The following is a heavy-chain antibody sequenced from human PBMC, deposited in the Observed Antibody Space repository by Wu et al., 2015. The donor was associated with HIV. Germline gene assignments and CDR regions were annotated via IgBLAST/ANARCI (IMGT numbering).Heavy chain of an antibody. D-gene: IGHD2-15*01. CDR3: ARGVVRERKFDP. V-gene: IGHV1-69*12. CDR1: GGTFSSFA. Sequence: QVQLVQSGAEVKKPGSSVKVSCKASGGTFSSFAVSWMRQAPGQGLEWMGGIIPMFGTLNYAQKFKGRVTITADESTATGYMELSSLRSEDTAVYYCARGVVRERKFDPWGQGTLVTVSS. CDR2: IIPMFGTL. J-gene: IGHJ5*02.